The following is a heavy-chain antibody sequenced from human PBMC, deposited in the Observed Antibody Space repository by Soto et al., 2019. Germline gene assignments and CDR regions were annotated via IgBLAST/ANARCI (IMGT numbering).Heavy chain of an antibody. J-gene: IGHJ5*02. Sequence: SETLSLTCTVSGGSISSYYWSWIRQPPGKGLEWIGYIYYSGSTNYNPSLKSRVTISVDTSKNQFSLKLSSVTAADTAVYYCARSIAVDNILNWFDPWGQGTLVTVSS. CDR3: ARSIAVDNILNWFDP. CDR2: IYYSGST. V-gene: IGHV4-59*01. CDR1: GGSISSYY. D-gene: IGHD6-19*01.